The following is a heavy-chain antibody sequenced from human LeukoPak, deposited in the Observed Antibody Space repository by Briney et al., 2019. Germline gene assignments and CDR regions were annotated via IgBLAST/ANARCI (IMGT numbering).Heavy chain of an antibody. Sequence: PSETLSLTCAVYGGSFSGYYWSWIRQPPGKGLEWIGEINHSGSTNYNPSLKSRVTISVDTSKNQFSLKLSSATAADTAVYYCARSPSYYYGSGSYVRSYYYYYMDVWGKGTTVTVSS. CDR1: GGSFSGYY. J-gene: IGHJ6*03. CDR3: ARSPSYYYGSGSYVRSYYYYYMDV. D-gene: IGHD3-10*01. CDR2: INHSGST. V-gene: IGHV4-34*01.